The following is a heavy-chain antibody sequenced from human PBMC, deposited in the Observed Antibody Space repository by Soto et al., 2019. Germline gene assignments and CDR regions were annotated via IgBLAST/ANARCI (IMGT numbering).Heavy chain of an antibody. J-gene: IGHJ4*02. CDR2: IYHSGTG. V-gene: IGHV4-4*02. Sequence: QVQLQESGPGVVKPSGTLSLTCTVSGGSISSNNWWSWVRQPPGKGLEWIGEIYHSGTGNYNPSLKXXVXIXXDKSKNQFSLELSSVTAADTAVYFCARHGGYYFDYWGLGTLVTVSS. CDR3: ARHGGYYFDY. CDR1: GGSISSNNW. D-gene: IGHD4-17*01.